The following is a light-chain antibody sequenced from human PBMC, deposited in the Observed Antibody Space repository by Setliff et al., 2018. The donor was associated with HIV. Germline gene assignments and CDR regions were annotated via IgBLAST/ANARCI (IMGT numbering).Light chain of an antibody. CDR3: SSYAITNTLH. CDR2: EVR. CDR1: SSDVGGYSY. V-gene: IGLV2-14*01. Sequence: QSALAQPASVSGSPGQSITISCTGTSSDVGGYSYVSWYQQHPGKAPKLIIYEVRNRPSGVSNRFSGSKSDNTASLTISGLQAEDEADYYCSSYAITNTLHFGTGTKVTVL. J-gene: IGLJ1*01.